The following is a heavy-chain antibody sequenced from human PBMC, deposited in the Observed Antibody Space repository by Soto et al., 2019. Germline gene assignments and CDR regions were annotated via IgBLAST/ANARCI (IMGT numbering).Heavy chain of an antibody. Sequence: SQTLSLTCAISGDSVSSNSAAWNWIRQSPPRGLEWLGRTYYRSKWYNDYVVSVKSRITINPDTSKNQFSLQLNSVTPEDTAVYYCARDQGIVGATPFDYWGQGTLVTVSS. V-gene: IGHV6-1*01. CDR2: TYYRSKWYN. CDR1: GDSVSSNSAA. D-gene: IGHD1-26*01. CDR3: ARDQGIVGATPFDY. J-gene: IGHJ4*02.